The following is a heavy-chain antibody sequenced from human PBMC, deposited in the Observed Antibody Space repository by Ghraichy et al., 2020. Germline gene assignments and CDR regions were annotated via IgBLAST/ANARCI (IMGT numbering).Heavy chain of an antibody. CDR1: GYDFIGHW. CDR2: VYPGDSDT. D-gene: IGHD2/OR15-2a*01. J-gene: IGHJ2*01. CDR3: VRAFRSHYWYFVL. V-gene: IGHV5-51*01. Sequence: GESLNISCKSSGYDFIGHWIGWVRQIPGKGLEWVGDVYPGDSDTRYSQSFQGQVTVSADKSISTAYLQLSTLKASDTAIYYCVRAFRSHYWYFVLWGRGSLVTVAS.